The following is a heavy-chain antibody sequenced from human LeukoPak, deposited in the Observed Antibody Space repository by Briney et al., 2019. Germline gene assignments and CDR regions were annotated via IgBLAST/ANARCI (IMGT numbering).Heavy chain of an antibody. Sequence: GGSLRLSCAASGFTFSNAWMSWVRQAPGKGLEWVGRIKSKTDGGTTDYAAPVKGRFTISRDDSKNTLYLQMNSLKTEDTAVYYCTTGIAVAGPAAFDIWGQGTMVTVSS. J-gene: IGHJ3*02. CDR3: TTGIAVAGPAAFDI. D-gene: IGHD6-19*01. V-gene: IGHV3-15*01. CDR2: IKSKTDGGTT. CDR1: GFTFSNAW.